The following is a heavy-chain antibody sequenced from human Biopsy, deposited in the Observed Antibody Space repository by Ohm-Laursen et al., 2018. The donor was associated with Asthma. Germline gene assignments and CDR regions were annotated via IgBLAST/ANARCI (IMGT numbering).Heavy chain of an antibody. Sequence: TLSLTCTVSYGSITSYYWSWIRQPPGKALEWLGYIYHSGTTNYNPSLKSRVTISVDTSKNQFSLKLTSVTAADTAVYYCARTSQRATVVHFDYWGQGTLVTVSS. J-gene: IGHJ4*02. CDR2: IYHSGTT. CDR1: YGSITSYY. V-gene: IGHV4-59*01. CDR3: ARTSQRATVVHFDY. D-gene: IGHD4-23*01.